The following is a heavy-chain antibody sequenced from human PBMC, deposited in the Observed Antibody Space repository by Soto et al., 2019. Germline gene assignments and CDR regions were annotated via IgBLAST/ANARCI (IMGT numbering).Heavy chain of an antibody. D-gene: IGHD3-22*01. CDR2: IIPILGIA. CDR1: GGTFSSYT. V-gene: IGHV1-69*02. J-gene: IGHJ3*02. Sequence: QVQLVQSGAEVKKPGSSVKVSCKASGGTFSSYTISWVRQAPGQGLEWMGRIIPILGIANYAQKFQGRVTITADKSTSKAYMELSSMRSEDTAVYYCAKRYDSSGDDAFDIWGQGTMVTVSS. CDR3: AKRYDSSGDDAFDI.